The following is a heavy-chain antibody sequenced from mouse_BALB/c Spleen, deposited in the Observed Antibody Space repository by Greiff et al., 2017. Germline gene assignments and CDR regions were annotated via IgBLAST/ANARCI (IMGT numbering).Heavy chain of an antibody. V-gene: IGHV1-9*01. J-gene: IGHJ2*01. CDR2: ILPGSGST. Sequence: VQLQQSGTVLARPGASVKMSCKATGYTFSSYWIEWVKQRPGHGLEWIGEILPGSGSTNYNEMFKGKATFTADTSSNTAYMQLSSLTSEDSAVYYCARNLYYFDYWGQGTTLTVSS. CDR1: GYTFSSYW. CDR3: ARNLYYFDY.